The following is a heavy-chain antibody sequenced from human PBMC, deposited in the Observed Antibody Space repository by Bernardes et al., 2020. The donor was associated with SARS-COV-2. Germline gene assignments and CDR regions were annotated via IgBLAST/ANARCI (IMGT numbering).Heavy chain of an antibody. Sequence: ASVKVSCKASGYTFTSYGISWVRQAPGQGLEWMGWISAYNGNTNYAQKLQGRVTMTTDTSTSTAYMELRSLRSDDTAVYYCARGVVVAATLFYYGMDVWGQGTMVTVSS. D-gene: IGHD2-15*01. CDR1: GYTFTSYG. J-gene: IGHJ6*02. V-gene: IGHV1-18*04. CDR3: ARGVVVAATLFYYGMDV. CDR2: ISAYNGNT.